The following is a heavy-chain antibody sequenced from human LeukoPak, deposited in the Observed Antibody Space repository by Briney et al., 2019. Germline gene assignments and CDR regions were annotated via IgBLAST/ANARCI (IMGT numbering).Heavy chain of an antibody. D-gene: IGHD6-25*01. CDR3: AKALAGGDAFDI. J-gene: IGHJ3*02. CDR2: ISWNSGSI. Sequence: GGSLRLSCAASGFTFDDYAMHWVRQAPGKGLEWVSGISWNSGSIGYADSVKGRFTISRDNAKNSLYLQMSSLRAEDMALYYCAKALAGGDAFDIWGQGTMVTVSS. CDR1: GFTFDDYA. V-gene: IGHV3-9*03.